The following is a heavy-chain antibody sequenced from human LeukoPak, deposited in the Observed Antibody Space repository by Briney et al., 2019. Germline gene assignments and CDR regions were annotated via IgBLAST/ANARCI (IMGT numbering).Heavy chain of an antibody. D-gene: IGHD5-12*01. CDR1: GGSFSGYY. CDR3: ARVSGYDWESFYDY. J-gene: IGHJ4*02. V-gene: IGHV4-34*01. CDR2: INQSGSI. Sequence: SETLSLTCAVYGGSFSGYYWSWIRQPPGKGLEWIGEINQSGSINNNPSLKSRVTISVDTSKNQFSLKLSSVTAADTAMYYCARVSGYDWESFYDYWGQGSLVTVSS.